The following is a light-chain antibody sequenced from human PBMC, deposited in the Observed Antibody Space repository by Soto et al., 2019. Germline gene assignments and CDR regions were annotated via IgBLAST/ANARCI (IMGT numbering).Light chain of an antibody. Sequence: SYELTQPPSVSVAPGQTARITCGGHNIGSKSVHWHQQKPGQAPVLVVYDDSDRPSGIPERFSGSNSGNTATLTISRVEAGDEADYYCQVWDSSSDHVVFGGGTKLTV. CDR3: QVWDSSSDHVV. V-gene: IGLV3-21*02. CDR1: NIGSKS. J-gene: IGLJ2*01. CDR2: DDS.